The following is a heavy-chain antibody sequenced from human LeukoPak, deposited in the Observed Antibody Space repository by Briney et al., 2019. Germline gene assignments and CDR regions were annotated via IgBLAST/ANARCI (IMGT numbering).Heavy chain of an antibody. V-gene: IGHV1-8*01. CDR3: ARTMYDYVWGSSRMVPAYFDY. Sequence: ASVKVSCKASGYTFTSYDINWVRQATGQGLEWMGWMNPNSGNTGYAQKFQGRVTMTRNTSISTAYMELSSLRSEDTAVYYCARTMYDYVWGSSRMVPAYFDYWGQGTLVTVSS. CDR1: GYTFTSYD. J-gene: IGHJ4*02. D-gene: IGHD3-16*01. CDR2: MNPNSGNT.